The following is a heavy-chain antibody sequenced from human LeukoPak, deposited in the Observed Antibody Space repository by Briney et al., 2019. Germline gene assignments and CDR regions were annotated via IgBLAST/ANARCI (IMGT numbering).Heavy chain of an antibody. CDR3: ARHISGSYSNYFDY. CDR2: IYYSGST. J-gene: IGHJ4*02. Sequence: SETLSLTCTVSGGSIRSYYWSWIRQPPGKGLEWIGYIYYSGSTNYNPSLKSRVTISVDTSKNQFSLKLSSVTAADTAVYYCARHISGSYSNYFDYWGQGTLVTVSS. V-gene: IGHV4-59*08. D-gene: IGHD1-26*01. CDR1: GGSIRSYY.